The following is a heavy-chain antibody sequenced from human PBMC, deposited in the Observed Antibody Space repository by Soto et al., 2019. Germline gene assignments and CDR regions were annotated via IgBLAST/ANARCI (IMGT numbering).Heavy chain of an antibody. CDR3: AREIWGYDILTGYYP. V-gene: IGHV3-74*01. Sequence: HPGGSLRLSCAASGFTFSSYWMHWVRQAPGKGLVWVSRINSDGSSTSYADSVKGRFTISRDNAKNTLYLQMNSLRAEDTAVYYCAREIWGYDILTGYYPWGQGTLVTVSS. D-gene: IGHD3-9*01. CDR2: INSDGSST. CDR1: GFTFSSYW. J-gene: IGHJ5*02.